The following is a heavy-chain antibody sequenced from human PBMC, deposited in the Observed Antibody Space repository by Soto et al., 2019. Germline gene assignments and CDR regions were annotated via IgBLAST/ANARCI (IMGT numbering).Heavy chain of an antibody. CDR3: ARDLFQFWSGPPFDY. CDR2: IWYDGSNK. J-gene: IGHJ4*02. D-gene: IGHD3-3*01. CDR1: GFTFGSYG. V-gene: IGHV3-33*01. Sequence: PGGSLRLSCAASGFTFGSYGMHWVRQAPGKGLEWVAVIWYDGSNKYYADSVKGRFTISRDNSKNTLYLQMNSLRAEDTAVYYCARDLFQFWSGPPFDYWGQGTLVTVSS.